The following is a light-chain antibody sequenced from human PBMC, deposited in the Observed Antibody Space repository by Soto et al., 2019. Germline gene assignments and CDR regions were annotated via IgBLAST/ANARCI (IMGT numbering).Light chain of an antibody. CDR2: GAS. V-gene: IGKV3-20*01. Sequence: EIVLTQSPGTLSLSPGERATLCCRASQSVSSIYLAWYQQKPGQAPRLLISGASSRATGIPDRFSGSGSGTDFTLTISRLEPEDFAVYYRQQYASSPRTFGQGTKVDIK. J-gene: IGKJ1*01. CDR3: QQYASSPRT. CDR1: QSVSSIY.